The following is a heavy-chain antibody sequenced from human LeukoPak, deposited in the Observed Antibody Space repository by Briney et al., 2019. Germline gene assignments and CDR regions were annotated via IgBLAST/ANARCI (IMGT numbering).Heavy chain of an antibody. D-gene: IGHD3-10*01. Sequence: GASVKVSCKASGYTFTGYYMHWVRQAPGQGLEWMGWINPNSGGTNYAQKFQGRVTMTRDTSISTAYMELSRLRSDDTAVYYCARGRSLGVEWFDPWGQGTLVTVSS. CDR2: INPNSGGT. V-gene: IGHV1-2*02. CDR1: GYTFTGYY. CDR3: ARGRSLGVEWFDP. J-gene: IGHJ5*02.